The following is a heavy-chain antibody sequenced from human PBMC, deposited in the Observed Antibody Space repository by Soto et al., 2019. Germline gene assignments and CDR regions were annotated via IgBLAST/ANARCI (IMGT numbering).Heavy chain of an antibody. Sequence: SETLSLTCTVSGGSISNYYWTWIRQPPGKGLQWIGYIYYSGTTNYNPSLKSRVTISVDTSKNQFSLKLSSVTAADTAVYYCARDVRPAHTNWFDPWGQGTLVTSPQ. J-gene: IGHJ5*02. CDR1: GGSISNYY. CDR2: IYYSGTT. V-gene: IGHV4-59*12. D-gene: IGHD2-8*01. CDR3: ARDVRPAHTNWFDP.